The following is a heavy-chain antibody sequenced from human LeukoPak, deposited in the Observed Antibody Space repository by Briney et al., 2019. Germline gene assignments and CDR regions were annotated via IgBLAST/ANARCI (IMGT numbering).Heavy chain of an antibody. V-gene: IGHV1-69*01. CDR2: IIPIFGTA. CDR1: GCTFSSYA. J-gene: IGHJ4*02. Sequence: ASVKVSCKASGCTFSSYAISWVRQAPGQGLEWMGGIIPIFGTANYAQKFQGRVTITADESTSTAYMELSSLRSEDTAVYYCARTVTTELYFDYWGQGTLVTVSS. D-gene: IGHD4-17*01. CDR3: ARTVTTELYFDY.